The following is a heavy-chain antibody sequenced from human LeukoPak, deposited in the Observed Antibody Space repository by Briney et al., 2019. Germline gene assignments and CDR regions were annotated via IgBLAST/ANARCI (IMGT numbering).Heavy chain of an antibody. CDR2: ISSSSSYI. V-gene: IGHV3-21*01. D-gene: IGHD6-13*01. CDR1: GFTFGSYI. Sequence: GGSLRLSCAASGFTFGSYIMNWVRQAPGKGLEWVSSISSSSSYIYYADSVKGRFTISRDNAKNSLYLQMNSLRAEDTAVYYCAREQLEIYYYYYYMDVWGKGTTVTVSS. CDR3: AREQLEIYYYYYYMDV. J-gene: IGHJ6*03.